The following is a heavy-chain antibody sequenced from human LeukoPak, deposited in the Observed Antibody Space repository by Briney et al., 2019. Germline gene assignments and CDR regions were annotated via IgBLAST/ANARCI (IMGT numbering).Heavy chain of an antibody. D-gene: IGHD5-18*01. CDR1: EFTFSSYS. CDR3: ARSGYSYGNFDY. J-gene: IGHJ4*02. CDR2: ISSSSSYI. V-gene: IGHV3-21*01. Sequence: GGSLRLSCAASEFTFSSYSMNWVRQAPGKGLEWVSSISSSSSYIYYADSVKGRFTISRDNAKNSLYLQMNSLRAEDTAVYYRARSGYSYGNFDYWGQGTLVTVSS.